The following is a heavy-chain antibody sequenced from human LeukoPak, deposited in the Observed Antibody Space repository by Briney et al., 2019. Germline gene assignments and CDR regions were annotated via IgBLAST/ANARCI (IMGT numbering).Heavy chain of an antibody. CDR2: IRYDGRNK. CDR3: ARRAYGDYGAFDV. CDR1: GFTFSSYG. D-gene: IGHD4-17*01. V-gene: IGHV3-30*02. Sequence: GGSLRLSCAASGFTFSSYGMHWVRQAPGKGLEWVAFIRYDGRNKYSADSVKGRITISRDNSNNTLYLQMNSLRAEDTAVYYCARRAYGDYGAFDVWGQGTMVTVSS. J-gene: IGHJ3*01.